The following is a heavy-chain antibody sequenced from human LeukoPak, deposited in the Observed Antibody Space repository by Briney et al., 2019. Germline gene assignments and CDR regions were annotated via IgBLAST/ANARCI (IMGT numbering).Heavy chain of an antibody. Sequence: SETLSLTCTVSGGSISSSSYYWGWIRQPPGKGLEWIGSIYYSGSTYYNPSLKSRVTISVDTSKNQFSLKLSSVTAADTAVYYCARSWGSGSYYTGTNWFDPWGQGTLVTVSS. D-gene: IGHD3-10*01. CDR1: GGSISSSSYY. V-gene: IGHV4-39*07. J-gene: IGHJ5*02. CDR2: IYYSGST. CDR3: ARSWGSGSYYTGTNWFDP.